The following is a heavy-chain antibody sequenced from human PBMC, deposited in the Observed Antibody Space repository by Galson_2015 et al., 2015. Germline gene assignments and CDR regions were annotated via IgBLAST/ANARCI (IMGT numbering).Heavy chain of an antibody. CDR2: MNPNSGNT. V-gene: IGHV1-8*01. Sequence: SVKVSCKASGYTFTSYDINWVRQATGQGLEWMGWMNPNSGNTGYAQKFQGRVTMTRNTSISTAYMELSSLRSEDTAVYYCARAFDDYGDSDYWGQGTLVTVSS. D-gene: IGHD4-17*01. CDR1: GYTFTSYD. J-gene: IGHJ4*02. CDR3: ARAFDDYGDSDY.